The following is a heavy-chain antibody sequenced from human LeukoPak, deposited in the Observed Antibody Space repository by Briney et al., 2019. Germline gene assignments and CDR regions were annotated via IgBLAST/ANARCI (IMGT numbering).Heavy chain of an antibody. V-gene: IGHV3-30*03. J-gene: IGHJ4*02. CDR1: GFSLSGYG. CDR2: FSYDGANE. Sequence: PGGSLRLSCAASGFSLSGYGMHWVRQAPGKGLEWVAVFSYDGANEYYVDSVKGRFTTSRDISENTLYLHMNSLRVEDTAVYYCARDPQLRSSYFDYWGQGALVTVSS. CDR3: ARDPQLRSSYFDY. D-gene: IGHD6-13*01.